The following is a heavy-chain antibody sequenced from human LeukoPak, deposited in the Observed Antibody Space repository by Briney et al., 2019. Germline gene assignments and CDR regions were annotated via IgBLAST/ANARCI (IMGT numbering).Heavy chain of an antibody. CDR1: GFTFSNHG. CDR3: ARGRKTGSYYPDY. V-gene: IGHV3-33*01. J-gene: IGHJ4*02. CDR2: IWCDGSTK. D-gene: IGHD3-10*01. Sequence: PGGSLRLSCAASGFTFSNHGMHWARRTPGKGLEWLAVIWCDGSTKYYADSVKGRFTISRDNSGNTVFLHMNSLRAEDTAFYFCARGRKTGSYYPDYWGRGTLVTVSS.